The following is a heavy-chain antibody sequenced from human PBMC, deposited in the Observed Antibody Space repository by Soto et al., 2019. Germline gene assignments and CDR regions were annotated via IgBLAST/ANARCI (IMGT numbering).Heavy chain of an antibody. CDR3: AKVGGTPVTTVEYWYFDL. D-gene: IGHD4-17*01. CDR1: GFTFSDYY. Sequence: QVQLVESGGGLVKPGGSLRLSCAASGFTFSDYYMSWIRQAPGKGLEWVSYISSSGSTIYYADSVKGRFTISRDNDKNSLYLQMNSLRAEVAAVYYCAKVGGTPVTTVEYWYFDLWGSGNLVTDFS. CDR2: ISSSGSTI. V-gene: IGHV3-11*01. J-gene: IGHJ2*01.